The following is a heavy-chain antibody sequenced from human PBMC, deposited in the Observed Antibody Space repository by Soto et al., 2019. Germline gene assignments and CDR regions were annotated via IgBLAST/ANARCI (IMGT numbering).Heavy chain of an antibody. CDR1: GGSISSSSYY. D-gene: IGHD3-3*01. J-gene: IGHJ5*02. V-gene: IGHV4-39*01. CDR2: IYYSGST. CDR3: ASSIITIFGVVTNWFDP. Sequence: QLQLQESGPGLVKPSETLSLTCTVSGGSISSSSYYWGWIRQPPGKGLEWIGSIYYSGSTYYNPSLKSRVIISVDTSKNQFFLKLSSVTAADTAVYYCASSIITIFGVVTNWFDPWGQGTLVTVSS.